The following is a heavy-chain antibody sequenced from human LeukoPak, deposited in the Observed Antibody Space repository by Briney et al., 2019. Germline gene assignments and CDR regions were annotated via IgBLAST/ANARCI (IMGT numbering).Heavy chain of an antibody. CDR3: VKESPHWTVTPGD. CDR2: IDGGAVKT. J-gene: IGHJ4*02. V-gene: IGHV3-23*01. Sequence: GGSLRLSCIASGFMFDAFTIGWVRQAPGKGLEWVSGIDGGAVKTYFADSVKGRFTISRDNSKNTVHLQMNSLRAEDTGVYYCVKESPHWTVTPGDWGQGTLVIVSS. D-gene: IGHD4-17*01. CDR1: GFMFDAFT.